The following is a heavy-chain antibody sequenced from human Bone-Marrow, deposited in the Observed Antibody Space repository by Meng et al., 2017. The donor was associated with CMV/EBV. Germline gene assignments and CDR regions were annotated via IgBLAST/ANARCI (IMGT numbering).Heavy chain of an antibody. CDR3: ARDVGGGARFDY. CDR2: INPNSGGT. Sequence: CKASGYTFTGYYIHWVRQAPGQGLEWMGWINPNSGGTNYAQKFQGRVTMTRDTSISTAYMELSRLRSDDTAVFYCARDVGGGARFDYWGQGTLITVSS. J-gene: IGHJ4*02. D-gene: IGHD1-26*01. V-gene: IGHV1-2*02. CDR1: GYTFTGYY.